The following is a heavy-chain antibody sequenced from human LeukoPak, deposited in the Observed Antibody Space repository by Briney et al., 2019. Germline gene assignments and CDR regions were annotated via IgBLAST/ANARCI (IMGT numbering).Heavy chain of an antibody. CDR3: ASYPYCGGDCSPYFQH. V-gene: IGHV4-59*08. CDR1: GGSISSYY. Sequence: SETLSLTCTVSGGSISSYYWSWIRQPPGKGLEWIGYIYYSGSTNYNPSLKSRVTISVDTSKNQFSLKLSSVTAADTAVYYCASYPYCGGDCSPYFQHWGQGTLVTVSS. D-gene: IGHD2-21*02. J-gene: IGHJ1*01. CDR2: IYYSGST.